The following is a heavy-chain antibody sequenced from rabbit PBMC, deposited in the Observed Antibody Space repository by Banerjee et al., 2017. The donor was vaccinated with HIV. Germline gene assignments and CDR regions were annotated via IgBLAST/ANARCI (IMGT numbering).Heavy chain of an antibody. D-gene: IGHD6-1*01. Sequence: QSLEESGGDLVKPGASLTLTCTASGFILSSYWMCWVRQAPGKGLEWIGCIYGGSSGSTYYANWAKGRFTISKTSSTTVTLQMSSLTAADTATYFCASPSVGYAGYGYAYLDLWGPGTLVTVS. J-gene: IGHJ4*01. V-gene: IGHV1S40*01. CDR2: IYGGSSGST. CDR3: ASPSVGYAGYGYAYLDL. CDR1: GFILSSYW.